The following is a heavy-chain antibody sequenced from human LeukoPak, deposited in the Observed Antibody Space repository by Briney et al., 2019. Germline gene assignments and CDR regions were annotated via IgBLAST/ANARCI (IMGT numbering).Heavy chain of an antibody. CDR2: IWYDGSNQ. CDR3: ARDIAVRRFDY. V-gene: IGHV3-33*08. Sequence: PGGSLGLSCAASGFTFRNYVIHWVRQAPGKGLEWVAVIWYDGSNQYYADSVKGRFTISRDNSENTLYLQMNSLRAEDTAMYYCARDIAVRRFDYWGQGTLVTVSS. CDR1: GFTFRNYV. J-gene: IGHJ4*02. D-gene: IGHD6-6*01.